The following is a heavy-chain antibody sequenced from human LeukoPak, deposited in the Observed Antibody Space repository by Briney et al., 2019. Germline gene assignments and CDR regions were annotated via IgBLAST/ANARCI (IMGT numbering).Heavy chain of an antibody. CDR2: IIPILGIA. D-gene: IGHD2-2*01. CDR1: GGTFSSYT. CDR3: ARGYRSSTSCYLGYAFDI. V-gene: IGHV1-69*02. J-gene: IGHJ3*02. Sequence: SVKVSCKASGGTFSSYTISWVRQAPGQGLEWMGRIIPILGIASYAQKFQGRVTITADKSTSTAYMELSSLRSEDTAVYYCARGYRSSTSCYLGYAFDIWGQGTMVTVSS.